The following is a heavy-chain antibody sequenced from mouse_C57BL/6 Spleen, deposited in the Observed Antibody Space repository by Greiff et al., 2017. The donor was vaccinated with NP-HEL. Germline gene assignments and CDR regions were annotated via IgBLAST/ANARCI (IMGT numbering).Heavy chain of an antibody. D-gene: IGHD1-1*01. CDR3: ARVYGSFAMDY. CDR2: ISYDGSN. V-gene: IGHV3-6*01. J-gene: IGHJ4*01. CDR1: GYSITSGYY. Sequence: EVKLLESGPGLVKPSQSLSLTCSVTGYSITSGYYWNWIRQFPGNKLEWMGYISYDGSNNYNPSLKNRISITRDTSKNQFFLKLNSVTTEDTATYYCARVYGSFAMDYWGQGTSVTVSS.